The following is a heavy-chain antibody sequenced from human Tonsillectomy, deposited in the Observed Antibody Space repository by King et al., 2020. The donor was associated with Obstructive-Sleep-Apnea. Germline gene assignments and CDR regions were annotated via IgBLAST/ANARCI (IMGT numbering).Heavy chain of an antibody. V-gene: IGHV4-59*08. J-gene: IGHJ4*02. CDR1: GGSISSYY. Sequence: QLQESGPGLVKPSETLSLTCTVSGGSISSYYWSWIRQPPGKGLEWIGYISYSGSTHYNPYLKSRVTISVDTSKNQFSLKLNSVTAADTAGYYCVQHQGDRSDYSRLVYFDYWGQGPLVTVSS. CDR2: ISYSGST. D-gene: IGHD3-22*01. CDR3: VQHQGDRSDYSRLVYFDY.